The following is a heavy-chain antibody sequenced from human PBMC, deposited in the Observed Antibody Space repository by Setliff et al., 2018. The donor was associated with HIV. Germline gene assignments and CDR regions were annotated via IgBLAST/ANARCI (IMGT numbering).Heavy chain of an antibody. CDR1: GDSISSGGYY. D-gene: IGHD2-15*01. CDR3: ARDEGVVAATETYYYNGLDV. CDR2: IYYSGAT. V-gene: IGHV4-31*02. Sequence: SETLSLTCTVSGDSISSGGYYWSWIRQLPGKGLEWIGYIYYSGATYYNPSLKNRVTISLDTSKNQFSLTLNSVTAADTAVYYCARDEGVVAATETYYYNGLDVWGQGTTVTVSS. J-gene: IGHJ6*02.